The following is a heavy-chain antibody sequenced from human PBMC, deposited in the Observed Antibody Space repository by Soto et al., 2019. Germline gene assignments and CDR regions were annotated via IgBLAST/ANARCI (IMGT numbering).Heavy chain of an antibody. D-gene: IGHD4-4*01. J-gene: IGHJ4*02. CDR2: MSGSGGHI. Sequence: PGGSLRLSCAASGFSFNFYVMTWVRQAPGEGLEWVSGMSGSGGHIYYADSVKGRFTVSRDNSNSTLYLQMNSLRAEDTAVYYCARAVTQYFDSWGQGSLVTVSS. CDR3: ARAVTQYFDS. CDR1: GFSFNFYV. V-gene: IGHV3-23*01.